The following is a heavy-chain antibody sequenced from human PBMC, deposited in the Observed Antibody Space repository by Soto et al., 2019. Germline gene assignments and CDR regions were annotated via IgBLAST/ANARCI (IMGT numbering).Heavy chain of an antibody. CDR3: AREGWELLGAGNYFDY. J-gene: IGHJ4*02. V-gene: IGHV4-31*03. Sequence: QVQLQESGPGLVKPSQTLSLTCTVSGGPISSGGYYWSWIRQHPGKGLEWIGYIYYSGSTYYNPSLKSRVTISVDTSKNQFSLKLSSVTAADTAVYYCAREGWELLGAGNYFDYWGQGTLVTVSS. CDR1: GGPISSGGYY. D-gene: IGHD1-26*01. CDR2: IYYSGST.